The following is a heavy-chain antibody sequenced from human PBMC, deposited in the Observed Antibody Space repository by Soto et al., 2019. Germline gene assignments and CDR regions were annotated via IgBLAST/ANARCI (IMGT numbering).Heavy chain of an antibody. V-gene: IGHV4-59*01. Sequence: QVQLQESGPGLVKPSETLSLTCTVSGGSISSYYWSWIRQPPGKGLEWIGYIYSSGSTKYNPSLKSRVTISVDTSKNQFSLKLSSVTAADTAVYYCARDSRLGFPDYWGHRTLVTVSS. J-gene: IGHJ4*01. CDR1: GGSISSYY. CDR2: IYSSGST. CDR3: ARDSRLGFPDY. D-gene: IGHD3-16*01.